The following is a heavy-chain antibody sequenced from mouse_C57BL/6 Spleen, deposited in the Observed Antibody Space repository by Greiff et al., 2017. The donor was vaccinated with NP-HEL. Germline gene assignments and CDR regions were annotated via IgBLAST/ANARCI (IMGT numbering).Heavy chain of an antibody. Sequence: QVQLQQSGAELVRPGASVTLSCKASGYTFTDYEMHWVKQTPVHGLEWIGAIDPETGGTAYNQKFKGKAILTADKSSSTAYMELRSLTSEDSAVYYCTRIYSNNAWFAYWGQGTLVTVSA. V-gene: IGHV1-15*01. CDR1: GYTFTDYE. CDR3: TRIYSNNAWFAY. CDR2: IDPETGGT. D-gene: IGHD2-5*01. J-gene: IGHJ3*01.